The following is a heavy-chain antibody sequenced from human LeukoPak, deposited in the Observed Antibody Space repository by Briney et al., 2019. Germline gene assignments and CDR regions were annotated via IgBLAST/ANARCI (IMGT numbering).Heavy chain of an antibody. D-gene: IGHD3-3*01. CDR3: ARDVVDYDFWSGYSYWYFDL. V-gene: IGHV4-34*01. CDR1: GGSFSGYY. J-gene: IGHJ2*01. Sequence: SETLSLTCAVYGGSFSGYYWSWIRQPPGKGLEWIGEINHSGSTNYNPSLKSRVTISVDTSKNQFSLKLSSVTAADTAVYYCARDVVDYDFWSGYSYWYFDLWGRGTLVTVSS. CDR2: INHSGST.